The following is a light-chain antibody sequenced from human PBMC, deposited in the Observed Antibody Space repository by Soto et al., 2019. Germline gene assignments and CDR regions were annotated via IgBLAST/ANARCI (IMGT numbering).Light chain of an antibody. CDR3: QQYKNWPPLT. Sequence: EIVMTQSPATLSVTPEETATLSCRASQSVSYNLAWYQQKPGQGPRRLIYGAFTRATGIPAGFTGSGSGTEFTLTISSLQSEDFAVYYCQQYKNWPPLTFGGGTKEEIK. V-gene: IGKV3-15*01. CDR1: QSVSYN. J-gene: IGKJ4*01. CDR2: GAF.